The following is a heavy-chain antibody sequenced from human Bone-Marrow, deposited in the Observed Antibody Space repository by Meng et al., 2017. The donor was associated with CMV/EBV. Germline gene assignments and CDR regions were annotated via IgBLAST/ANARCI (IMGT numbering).Heavy chain of an antibody. D-gene: IGHD3-22*01. CDR2: IIPIFGTS. CDR1: GTFSNYA. J-gene: IGHJ1*01. Sequence: GTFSNYAISWVRQAPGQGLEWMGGIIPIFGTSNDAQKFKDRVTITADKSTSTAYMELSSLRSEDTAFYYCARNYYDSSGYYLKYFQHWGQGTLVTVSS. V-gene: IGHV1-69*06. CDR3: ARNYYDSSGYYLKYFQH.